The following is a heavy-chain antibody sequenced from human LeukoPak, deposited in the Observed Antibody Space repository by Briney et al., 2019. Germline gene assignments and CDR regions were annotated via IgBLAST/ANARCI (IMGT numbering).Heavy chain of an antibody. D-gene: IGHD4-23*01. CDR1: GYSFTGYY. CDR3: VRDLATVATPYFDY. Sequence: ASVKVSCKASGYSFTGYYIHWVRQAPGQGLEWMGWINPNSGGTNYAQKFQGRVSVTRDTSISTVYMELSRLTYDDTAVYYCVRDLATVATPYFDYWGQGALVTVSS. CDR2: INPNSGGT. V-gene: IGHV1-2*02. J-gene: IGHJ4*02.